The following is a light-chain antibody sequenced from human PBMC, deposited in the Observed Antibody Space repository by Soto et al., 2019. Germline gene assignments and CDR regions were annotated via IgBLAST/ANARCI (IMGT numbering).Light chain of an antibody. V-gene: IGKV3-20*01. CDR3: QQYGSSPIT. CDR1: QSITSSY. J-gene: IGKJ5*01. CDR2: GSS. Sequence: EIVLTQSPGTLSLSPGERATLSCRASQSITSSYLAWYQQKPGQAPRLLIYGSSSRATGIPARFSGSGSGTEFTLAITRLEPDDFAVFSCQQYGSSPITFGQGTRLEIK.